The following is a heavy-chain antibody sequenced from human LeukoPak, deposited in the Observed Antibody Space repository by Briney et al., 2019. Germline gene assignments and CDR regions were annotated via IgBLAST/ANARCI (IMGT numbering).Heavy chain of an antibody. CDR2: IYYSGTA. CDR1: GASLSTSS. CDR3: ARHFSNGWSDK. V-gene: IGHV4-59*08. Sequence: SETLSLTCTVSGASLSTSSWTWIRQPPGKGLECIGFIYYSGTAHYHPSLKSRVTISLDTSKNRFSLGLSSVTAADTAVYYCARHFSNGWSDKWGQGTLVTVS. J-gene: IGHJ4*02. D-gene: IGHD6-19*01.